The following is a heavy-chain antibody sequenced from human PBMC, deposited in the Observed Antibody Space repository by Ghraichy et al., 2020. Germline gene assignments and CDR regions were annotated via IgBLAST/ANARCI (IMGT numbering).Heavy chain of an antibody. Sequence: GGSLRLSCAASGFTFSNAWMSWVRQAPGKGLEWVGRIKSKTDGGTTDYAAPVKGRFTISRDDSKNTLYLQMNSLKTEDTAVYYCTTDITMIVVATIIGYHWGQGTLVTVSS. CDR3: TTDITMIVVATIIGYH. V-gene: IGHV3-15*01. CDR1: GFTFSNAW. J-gene: IGHJ5*02. CDR2: IKSKTDGGTT. D-gene: IGHD3-22*01.